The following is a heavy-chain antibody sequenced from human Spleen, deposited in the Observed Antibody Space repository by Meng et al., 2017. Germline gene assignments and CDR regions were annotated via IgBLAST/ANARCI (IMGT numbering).Heavy chain of an antibody. V-gene: IGHV1-69*13. J-gene: IGHJ4*02. CDR3: ARKAGNCISTTCYSLDY. D-gene: IGHD2-2*01. CDR2: INAVFGTT. CDR1: GGIFSNYV. Sequence: SVKVSCKALGGIFSNYVIGWVRQAPGQGLEWMGGINAVFGTTNYAQKFQDRVTITSDESTSTVYMELTRLTSEDTAVYFCARKAGNCISTTCYSLDYWGQGTLVTVSP.